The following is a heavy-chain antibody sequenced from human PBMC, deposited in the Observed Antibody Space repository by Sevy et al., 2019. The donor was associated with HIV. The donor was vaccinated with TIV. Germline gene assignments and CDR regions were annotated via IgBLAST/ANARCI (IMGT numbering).Heavy chain of an antibody. V-gene: IGHV4-4*07. CDR1: GGSFGEYY. Sequence: SETLSLTCTVSGGSFGEYYCTWIRQPAGKGLEWIGRIYTSGSTNYNPSLKSRVTMSVGTSKSQFSLTLSSLTAADTAIYYCARGGGYFDDGFDIWGQGTMVTVSS. CDR3: ARGGGYFDDGFDI. CDR2: IYTSGST. J-gene: IGHJ3*02. D-gene: IGHD3-10*01.